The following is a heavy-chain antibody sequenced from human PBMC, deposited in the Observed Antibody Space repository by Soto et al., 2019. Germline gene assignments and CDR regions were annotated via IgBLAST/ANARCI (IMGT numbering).Heavy chain of an antibody. Sequence: SETLSLTCTVSDGSISSYYWSWIRQPPGKGLEWIGYIYGTGTTNYSPSLTNRVTISVDMSKNQFSLRLSSVTAADTAVYYCARTAGTFDNFWSGYGYDIWGPGTKVTVSS. D-gene: IGHD3-3*01. J-gene: IGHJ3*02. CDR3: ARTAGTFDNFWSGYGYDI. V-gene: IGHV4-59*01. CDR2: IYGTGTT. CDR1: DGSISSYY.